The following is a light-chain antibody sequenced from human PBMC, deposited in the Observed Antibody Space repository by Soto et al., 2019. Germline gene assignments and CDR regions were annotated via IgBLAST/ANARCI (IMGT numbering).Light chain of an antibody. CDR3: QQYGSSPIT. J-gene: IGKJ5*01. CDR1: QSVSSSY. V-gene: IGKV3-20*01. Sequence: EIVLTQSPGTLSWSPGERATLSCRASQSVSSSYLAWYQQKPGQAPRLLIHGASSRATGIPDRISGSGSGTDFPLTISRLEPEDFAVYYCQQYGSSPITFGQGTQLEIK. CDR2: GAS.